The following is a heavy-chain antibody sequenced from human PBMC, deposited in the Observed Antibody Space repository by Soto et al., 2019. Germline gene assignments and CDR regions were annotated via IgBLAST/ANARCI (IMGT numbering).Heavy chain of an antibody. V-gene: IGHV3-23*01. Sequence: PGGSLRLSCAASGFTFSSYAMRWVRQAPGKGLEWVSTISSADSTYYADSVKGRFTISRDNSKNTLYLQMNSLRGEDTAVYYCVKGEAVPGKELDYRGQGTLVTVYS. CDR1: GFTFSSYA. J-gene: IGHJ4*02. CDR3: VKGEAVPGKELDY. CDR2: ISSADST. D-gene: IGHD6-13*01.